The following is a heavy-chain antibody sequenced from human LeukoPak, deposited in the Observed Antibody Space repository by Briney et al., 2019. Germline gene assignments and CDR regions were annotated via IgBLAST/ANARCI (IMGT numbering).Heavy chain of an antibody. D-gene: IGHD3-22*01. J-gene: IGHJ5*02. CDR3: ARGGDSSGYEGRFDP. Sequence: ASMKVSCKASGYTFTSYYMHWVRQAPGQGLEWMGIINPSGGSTSYAQKFQGRVTMTRDMSTSTVYMELSSLRSEDTAVYYCARGGDSSGYEGRFDPWGQGTLVTVSS. CDR1: GYTFTSYY. CDR2: INPSGGST. V-gene: IGHV1-46*01.